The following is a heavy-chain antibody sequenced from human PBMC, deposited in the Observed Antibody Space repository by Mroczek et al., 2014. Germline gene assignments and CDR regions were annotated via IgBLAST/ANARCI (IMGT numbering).Heavy chain of an antibody. CDR1: GFTFSSYG. J-gene: IGHJ6*03. Sequence: QVQLVQSGGGVVQPGRSLRLSCAASGFTFSSYGMHWVRQAPGKGLEWVAVIWYDGSNKYYADSVKGRFTISRDNSKNTLYLQMNSLRAEDTAVYYCARVAGTTSFNYYYYYMDVWGKGPRSPSP. V-gene: IGHV3-33*01. D-gene: IGHD1-1*01. CDR3: ARVAGTTSFNYYYYYMDV. CDR2: IWYDGSNK.